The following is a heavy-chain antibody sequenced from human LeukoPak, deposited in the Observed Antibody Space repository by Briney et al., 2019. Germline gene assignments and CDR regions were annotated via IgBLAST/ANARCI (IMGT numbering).Heavy chain of an antibody. V-gene: IGHV1-2*02. D-gene: IGHD6-19*01. J-gene: IGHJ5*02. CDR3: ARGGESKEAVVLKGWFDP. CDR2: INPNSGST. CDR1: GYTFTGYY. Sequence: ASVKVSCKASGYTFTGYYMHWVRQAPGQGLEWMGWINPNSGSTNYAQKFKGRFTMTRDTSISTAYMELSRLRADDTALYYCARGGESKEAVVLKGWFDPWGQGTLVTVSS.